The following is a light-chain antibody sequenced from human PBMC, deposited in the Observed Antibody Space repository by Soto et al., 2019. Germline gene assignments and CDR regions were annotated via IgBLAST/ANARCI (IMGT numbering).Light chain of an antibody. V-gene: IGKV3-11*01. CDR2: DAS. CDR1: QSIGSY. J-gene: IGKJ3*01. CDR3: QQRSTWPPFS. Sequence: ETVMTQSPATLSVSPWERVTLSCRASQSIGSYLAWYQHKLGQPPRLLIYDASNRATGIPVRFSGSGSGTDFTLTISSLEPEDFAVYYCQQRSTWPPFSFGPGTKVDIK.